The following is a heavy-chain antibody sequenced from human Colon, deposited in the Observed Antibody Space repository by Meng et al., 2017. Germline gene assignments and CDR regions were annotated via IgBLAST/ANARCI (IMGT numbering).Heavy chain of an antibody. J-gene: IGHJ5*01. CDR3: ARYGGSTLTKSRFDS. D-gene: IGHD4-23*01. Sequence: GESLKISCQGSGDSFAGYWIAWVRQMPGNGLEWVGIIYHDNSDTRYSQSFQGQVTLSVEKYISTAYLQWNSLKASDTAMYYCARYGGSTLTKSRFDSWGQGTLVTVSS. CDR2: IYHDNSDT. V-gene: IGHV5-51*01. CDR1: GDSFAGYW.